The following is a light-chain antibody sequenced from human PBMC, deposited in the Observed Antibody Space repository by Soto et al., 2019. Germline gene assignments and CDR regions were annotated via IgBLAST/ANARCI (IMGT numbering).Light chain of an antibody. J-gene: IGKJ1*01. CDR1: QSVNSN. Sequence: EIVMTQSPATLSVSPGESATLSCRASQSVNSNLAWYQQRPGQAPRLLIYGASTRATGIPARFSGSGSGTEFTLTITSPQSEDFAVYYCQQRSNWPTFGQGTKVDIK. CDR2: GAS. V-gene: IGKV3-15*01. CDR3: QQRSNWPT.